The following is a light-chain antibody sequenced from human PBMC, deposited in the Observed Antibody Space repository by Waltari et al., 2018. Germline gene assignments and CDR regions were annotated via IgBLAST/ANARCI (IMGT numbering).Light chain of an antibody. V-gene: IGKV1-9*01. CDR3: QQLSTYPWT. Sequence: DIQLTQSPSFLSASVGDRVTITCRASQGINSFLAWYQQKPGKAPKRLIYAASTLQSAVPSRFSGSGSGTEFTLTISSLQPEDFAAYSCQQLSTYPWTFGQGTRLEIK. J-gene: IGKJ2*02. CDR1: QGINSF. CDR2: AAS.